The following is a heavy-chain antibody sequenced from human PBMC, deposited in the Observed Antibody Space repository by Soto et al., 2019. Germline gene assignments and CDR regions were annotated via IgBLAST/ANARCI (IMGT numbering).Heavy chain of an antibody. CDR1: GFTFSSYG. CDR2: IWYDGSNK. V-gene: IGHV3-33*01. CDR3: ARDMSGYESQIGY. Sequence: GGSLRLSCAASGFTFSSYGMHWVRQAPGKGLEWVAVIWYDGSNKYYADSVKGRFTISRDNSKNTLYLQMNSLRAEDTAVYYCARDMSGYESQIGYWGQGTLVTVSS. J-gene: IGHJ4*02. D-gene: IGHD5-12*01.